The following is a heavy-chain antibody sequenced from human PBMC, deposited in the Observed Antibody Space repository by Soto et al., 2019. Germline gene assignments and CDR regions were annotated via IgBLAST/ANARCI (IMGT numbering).Heavy chain of an antibody. J-gene: IGHJ4*02. V-gene: IGHV3-23*01. CDR2: ISGSGDST. CDR1: GFTFSSYA. Sequence: EVQLLESGGGLVQPGGSLRLSCAASGFTFSSYAMNWVRQAPGKGLEWVSVISGSGDSTYYADSVKGRFTISRDNSKNTLYPQMNSLRAEDTAVYYCARRSSSWYLDYWGQGTLVTVSS. CDR3: ARRSSSWYLDY. D-gene: IGHD6-13*01.